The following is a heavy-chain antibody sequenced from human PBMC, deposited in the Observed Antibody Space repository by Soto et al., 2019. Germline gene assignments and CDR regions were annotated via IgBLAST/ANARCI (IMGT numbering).Heavy chain of an antibody. CDR1: GYSISSGYY. V-gene: IGHV4-38-2*02. D-gene: IGHD2-2*01. Sequence: PSETLSLTCAVSGYSISSGYYWGWIRQPPGKGLEWIGSIYHSGSTYYNPSLKSRVTISVDTSKNQFSLKLSSVTAADTAVYYCARDRLSVVQAAIGWFDPWGQGTLVTVSS. CDR3: ARDRLSVVQAAIGWFDP. CDR2: IYHSGST. J-gene: IGHJ5*02.